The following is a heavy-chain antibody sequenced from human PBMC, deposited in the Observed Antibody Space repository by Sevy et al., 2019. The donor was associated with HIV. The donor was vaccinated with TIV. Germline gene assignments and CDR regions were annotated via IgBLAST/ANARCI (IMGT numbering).Heavy chain of an antibody. V-gene: IGHV3-11*01. CDR2: ISGSGTII. Sequence: GGSLRLSCAAFSDSYMSWIRQAPGKGLEWLSYISGSGTIIDYADSVKGRFTISRDNAKNSLSLQMNSLGAEDTAVYYWARHSAAGNYFDYWGQGTLVTVSS. D-gene: IGHD6-13*01. J-gene: IGHJ4*02. CDR1: SDSY. CDR3: ARHSAAGNYFDY.